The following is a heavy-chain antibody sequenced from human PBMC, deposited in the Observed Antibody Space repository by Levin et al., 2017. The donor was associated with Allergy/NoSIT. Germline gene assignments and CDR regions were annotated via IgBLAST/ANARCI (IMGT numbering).Heavy chain of an antibody. Sequence: AGGSLRLSCAASGFSFSSYSMNWVRQAPGKGLEWVSYISSSSSTTYYADSVKGRFTISRDNAKNSLYLQMNSLRDEDTSVYYCARSSEYSGYQTPLDAFDIWGQGTKVTVSS. CDR1: GFSFSSYS. D-gene: IGHD5-12*01. J-gene: IGHJ3*02. CDR3: ARSSEYSGYQTPLDAFDI. CDR2: ISSSSSTT. V-gene: IGHV3-48*02.